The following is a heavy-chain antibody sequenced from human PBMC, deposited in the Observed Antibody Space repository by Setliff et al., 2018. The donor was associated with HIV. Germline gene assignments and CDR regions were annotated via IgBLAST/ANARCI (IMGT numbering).Heavy chain of an antibody. D-gene: IGHD5-18*01. V-gene: IGHV4-39*07. CDR1: GGSISSSIYY. Sequence: SETLSLTCTVSGGSISSSIYYWGWIRQPPGKGLEWIGRIHTSGNTNYNPSLKSRVTISVDTSKNQFSLKLSSVTAADTAVYYCASGYSIYYYYGMDVWGQGTTVTVSS. CDR3: ASGYSIYYYYGMDV. CDR2: IHTSGNT. J-gene: IGHJ6*02.